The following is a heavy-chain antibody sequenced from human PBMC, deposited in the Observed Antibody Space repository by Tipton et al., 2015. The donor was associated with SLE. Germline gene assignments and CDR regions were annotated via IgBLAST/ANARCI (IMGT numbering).Heavy chain of an antibody. Sequence: QLVQSGAEVKKPGASVKVSCKASGYTFTSYGISWVRQAPGQGLEWMGWISAYNGNTNYSQILQGRVTMTPDTSTSTAYMELRRLRSVAASVYYYARDRVLVGRYYALDIWGQGTMVTVPS. CDR1: GYTFTSYG. J-gene: IGHJ3*02. D-gene: IGHD1-26*01. CDR2: ISAYNGNT. V-gene: IGHV1-18*01. CDR3: ARDRVLVGRYYALDI.